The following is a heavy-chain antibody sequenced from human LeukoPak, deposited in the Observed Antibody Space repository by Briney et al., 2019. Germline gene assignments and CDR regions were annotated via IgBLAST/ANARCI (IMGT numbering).Heavy chain of an antibody. J-gene: IGHJ3*02. CDR2: INPNSGGT. D-gene: IGHD1-26*01. CDR1: GYMFTGYY. Sequence: GASVKVSCKASGYMFTGYYIHWVRQAPGQGLEWMGWINPNSGGTNSAQKFQGRVTMTRDTSISTAYMELSRLRSDDTAVYYCAIGVIVGATTAFDIWGQGTMVTVSS. V-gene: IGHV1-2*02. CDR3: AIGVIVGATTAFDI.